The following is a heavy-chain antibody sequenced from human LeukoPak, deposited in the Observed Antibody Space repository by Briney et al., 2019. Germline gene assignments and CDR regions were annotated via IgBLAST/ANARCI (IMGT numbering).Heavy chain of an antibody. CDR3: AKDLIAAAGESDY. Sequence: GGSLRLSCAASAFTFSSYGMHWVRQAPGKGLEWVAFIRYDGSNKYYADSVKGRFTISRDNSKNTLYLQMNSLRAEDTAVYYCAKDLIAAAGESDYWGQGTLVTVSS. V-gene: IGHV3-30*02. J-gene: IGHJ4*02. D-gene: IGHD6-13*01. CDR2: IRYDGSNK. CDR1: AFTFSSYG.